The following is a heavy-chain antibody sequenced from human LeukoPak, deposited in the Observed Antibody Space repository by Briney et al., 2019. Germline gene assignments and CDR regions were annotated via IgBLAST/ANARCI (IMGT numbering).Heavy chain of an antibody. CDR2: IYYSGST. V-gene: IGHV4-59*08. J-gene: IGHJ4*02. Sequence: SETLSLTCTVSGGSISSYYWSWIRQPPGKGLEWIGYIYYSGSTNYNPSLKRRGTISVDTSKNQFSLKMSYGTAADTAVYYCARQRWLQALYYWGQGTLVTVSS. CDR3: ARQRWLQALYY. D-gene: IGHD5-12*01. CDR1: GGSISSYY.